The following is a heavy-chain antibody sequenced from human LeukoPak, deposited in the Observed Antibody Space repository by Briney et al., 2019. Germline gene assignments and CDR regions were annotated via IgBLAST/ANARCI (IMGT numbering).Heavy chain of an antibody. Sequence: ASVTVSFTSSVYTFTTYGISWVRQAPGQGLEWMGWISAYNGNTNYAQKLQGRVTMTTDTSTSTAYMELRSLRSDDTAVYYCARDMIAARPNWFDPWGQGTLVTVSS. V-gene: IGHV1-18*01. CDR1: VYTFTTYG. CDR2: ISAYNGNT. D-gene: IGHD6-6*01. CDR3: ARDMIAARPNWFDP. J-gene: IGHJ5*02.